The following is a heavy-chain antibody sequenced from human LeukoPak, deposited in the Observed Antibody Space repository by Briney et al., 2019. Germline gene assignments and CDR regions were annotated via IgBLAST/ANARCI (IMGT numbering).Heavy chain of an antibody. CDR3: VKYSGSYPFPYYYGMDV. D-gene: IGHD1-26*01. Sequence: GGSLRLSCSASGFTFSSYAMHWVRQAPGKGLEYVSAISSKGGSTYYADSVKGRFTISRDNSKNTLYLQMSSLRAEDTAVYYCVKYSGSYPFPYYYGMDVWAKGPRSPSP. J-gene: IGHJ6*02. V-gene: IGHV3-64D*06. CDR1: GFTFSSYA. CDR2: ISSKGGST.